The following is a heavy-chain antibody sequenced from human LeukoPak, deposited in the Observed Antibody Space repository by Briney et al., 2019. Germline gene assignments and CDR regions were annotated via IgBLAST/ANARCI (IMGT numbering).Heavy chain of an antibody. CDR1: GFTFSRYS. CDR2: ISSSRSNI. D-gene: IGHD2-21*02. CDR3: ARGCGGDCYYYMDV. Sequence: GGSLRLSCAASGFTFSRYSMNWVRRAPGKGMEWVSSISSSRSNIYSADSVKGRFSTSRDNAKNSLYLHMNSLRAEDTAVYYCARGCGGDCYYYMDVWGKGTTVIVSS. J-gene: IGHJ6*03. V-gene: IGHV3-21*01.